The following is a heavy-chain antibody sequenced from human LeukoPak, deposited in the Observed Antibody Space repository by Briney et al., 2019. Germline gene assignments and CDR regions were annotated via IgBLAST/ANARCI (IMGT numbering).Heavy chain of an antibody. CDR1: GFTFSSSA. V-gene: IGHV3-23*01. D-gene: IGHD3-9*01. CDR2: ITNSGDRT. CDR3: AKDMRFDWTPYYFDY. Sequence: PGGSLRLSCAASGFTFSSSAMSWVRQAPGKGLEWVSSITNSGDRTYYADAVRGQFTISRDNSKNTLYLQMNSLRAEDTAVYYCAKDMRFDWTPYYFDYWGQGTLVTVSS. J-gene: IGHJ4*02.